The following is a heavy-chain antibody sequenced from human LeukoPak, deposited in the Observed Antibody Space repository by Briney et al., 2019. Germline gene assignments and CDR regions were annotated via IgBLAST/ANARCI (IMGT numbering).Heavy chain of an antibody. V-gene: IGHV3-7*01. CDR2: IKQDGSQR. CDR3: ARRGGSSSRRSPIDY. D-gene: IGHD6-6*01. CDR1: GFTFSDYW. J-gene: IGHJ4*02. Sequence: GGSLRLSCTASGFTFSDYWMTWVRQAPGRGPEWVANIKQDGSQRYYVDSVRGRFTISRDNAKNSLFLQMNGLRAEDTAVYYCARRGGSSSRRSPIDYWGQGTLVTVSS.